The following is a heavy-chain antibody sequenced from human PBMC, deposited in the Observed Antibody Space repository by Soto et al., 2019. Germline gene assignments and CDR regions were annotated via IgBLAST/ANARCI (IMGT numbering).Heavy chain of an antibody. CDR1: GGSISSGGYY. V-gene: IGHV4-31*03. D-gene: IGHD3-10*01. CDR3: VRGVLS. Sequence: QVQLQESGPGLVKASQTLSLTYNVSGGSISSGGYYWTWIRQHPGKGLEWIGNIHHSGSTFYNPSLKSRVSISVDTSKNQFSLKLRSVTAADTAVYFCVRGVLSWGQGTLVTVSS. CDR2: IHHSGST. J-gene: IGHJ1*01.